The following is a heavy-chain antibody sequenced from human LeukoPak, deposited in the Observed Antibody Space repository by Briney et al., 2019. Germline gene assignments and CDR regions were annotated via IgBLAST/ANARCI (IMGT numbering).Heavy chain of an antibody. D-gene: IGHD2-15*01. CDR3: AREAPRYCSGGSCLDY. CDR2: IYTSGST. V-gene: IGHV4-4*07. J-gene: IGHJ4*02. CDR1: GGSFSGYY. Sequence: SETLSLTCAVYGGSFSGYYWSWIRQPAGKGLEWIGRIYTSGSTNYNPSLKSRVTISVDTSKNQFSLKLSSVTAADTAVYYCAREAPRYCSGGSCLDYWGQGTLVTVSS.